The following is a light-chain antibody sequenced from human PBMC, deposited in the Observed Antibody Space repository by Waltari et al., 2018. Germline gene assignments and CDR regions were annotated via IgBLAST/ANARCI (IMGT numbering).Light chain of an antibody. Sequence: HSVLTQPPSVSGAPGQRVTIPCPGGDSRIPSLCLNWYQPLPGRVPKLLIYENTKRTSGVPDRLSGSKSGTSASLAIEGLQPEDEGDYYCQSYDNSLRGSLLFGGGTKVTV. CDR3: QSYDNSLRGSLL. CDR1: DSRIPSLC. CDR2: ENT. V-gene: IGLV1-40*01. J-gene: IGLJ3*02.